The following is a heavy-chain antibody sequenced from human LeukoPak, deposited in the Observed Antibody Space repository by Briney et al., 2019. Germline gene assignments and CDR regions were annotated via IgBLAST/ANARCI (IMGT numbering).Heavy chain of an antibody. CDR2: INPNSGDT. J-gene: IGHJ4*02. V-gene: IGHV1-2*02. CDR1: GYTFTGYY. D-gene: IGHD1-26*01. CDR3: ASSRVGAQYDFDY. Sequence: GASVKVSCKASGYTFTGYYMHWVRQAPGQGLEWMGWINPNSGDTNYAQKFQGRVTMTRDTSISTAYMELSRLRSDYTAVYYCASSRVGAQYDFDYWGQGTLVTVSS.